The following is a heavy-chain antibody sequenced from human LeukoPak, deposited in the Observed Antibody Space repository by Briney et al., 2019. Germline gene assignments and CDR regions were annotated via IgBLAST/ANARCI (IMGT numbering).Heavy chain of an antibody. CDR3: AKDRGYCSGGSCYFIDY. CDR1: GFTFSSYA. J-gene: IGHJ4*02. V-gene: IGHV3-23*01. D-gene: IGHD2-15*01. CDR2: ISATGGST. Sequence: PGGSLRLSCAASGFTFSSYAMSWVRQAPGKGLEWVSTISATGGSTFYADSVKGRFTISRDNSKNTLYLEMNSLRAEDTAVYYCAKDRGYCSGGSCYFIDYWGQGTLVTVSS.